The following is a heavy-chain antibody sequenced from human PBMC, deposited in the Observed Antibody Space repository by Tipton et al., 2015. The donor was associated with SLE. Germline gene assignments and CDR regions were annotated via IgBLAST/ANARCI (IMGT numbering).Heavy chain of an antibody. CDR3: ARHDGAVVRELDY. D-gene: IGHD3-10*01. Sequence: TLSLTCTVSGGSISSSSYYWGWIRQPPGKGLEWIGSIYYSGSTYYNPSLKSRVTISVDTSKNQFSLKLSSVTAADTAVYYCARHDGAVVRELDYWGQGTLVTVSS. J-gene: IGHJ4*02. CDR1: GGSISSSSYY. CDR2: IYYSGST. V-gene: IGHV4-39*01.